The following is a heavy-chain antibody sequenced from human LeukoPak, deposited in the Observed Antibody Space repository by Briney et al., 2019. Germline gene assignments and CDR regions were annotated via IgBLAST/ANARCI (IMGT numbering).Heavy chain of an antibody. D-gene: IGHD5-18*01. CDR1: GFTFNNYG. Sequence: PGGSLRLSCAASGFTFNNYGMHWVRQAPGKGLEWVAVVSYDGSKKFYADSVEGRFTISRDNSKNTLSLQMNSLRAEDTAVYYCAKELRGYSYGEHWGQGTLVTVPS. CDR3: AKELRGYSYGEH. J-gene: IGHJ4*02. CDR2: VSYDGSKK. V-gene: IGHV3-30*18.